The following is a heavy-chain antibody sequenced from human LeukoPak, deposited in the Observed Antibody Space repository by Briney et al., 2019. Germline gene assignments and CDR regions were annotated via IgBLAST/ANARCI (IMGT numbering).Heavy chain of an antibody. CDR3: AREWELDY. CDR1: GFTFSSYG. D-gene: IGHD1-26*01. J-gene: IGHJ4*02. Sequence: GGSLRLSCAASGFTFSSYGMHWVRQAPGKGLEWVAFIRYDGSNKYYADSVKGRFTISRDNAKNSLYLQMNSLRAEDTAVYYCAREWELDYWGQGTLVTVSS. V-gene: IGHV3-30*02. CDR2: IRYDGSNK.